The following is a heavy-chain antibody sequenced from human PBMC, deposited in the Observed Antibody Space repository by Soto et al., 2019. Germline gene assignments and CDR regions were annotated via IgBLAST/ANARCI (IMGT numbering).Heavy chain of an antibody. Sequence: SETLSLTCTVSGGSISSYYWSWIRQPPGKGLEWIGYIYCSGSTNYNPSLKSRVTISVDTSKNQFSLKLSSVTAADTAVYYCARRYGSAIDFWGQGSLVTVS. V-gene: IGHV4-59*08. CDR2: IYCSGST. D-gene: IGHD1-26*01. CDR3: ARRYGSAIDF. CDR1: GGSISSYY. J-gene: IGHJ4*02.